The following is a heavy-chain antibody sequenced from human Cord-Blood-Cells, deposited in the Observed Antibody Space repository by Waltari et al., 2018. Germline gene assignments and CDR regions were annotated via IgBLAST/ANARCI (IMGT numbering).Heavy chain of an antibody. J-gene: IGHJ2*01. CDR2: SYSGGST. D-gene: IGHD1-1*01. Sequence: EVQLVESGGGLIQPGGSLRLSCAASGFTVSSNYMSWVRQAPGKGLEWVSVSYSGGSTYYAYSVKGRFTISRDNSENTLYLQMNSLRAEDTAVYYCARSKLDWYFDLWGRGTLVTVSS. V-gene: IGHV3-53*01. CDR3: ARSKLDWYFDL. CDR1: GFTVSSNY.